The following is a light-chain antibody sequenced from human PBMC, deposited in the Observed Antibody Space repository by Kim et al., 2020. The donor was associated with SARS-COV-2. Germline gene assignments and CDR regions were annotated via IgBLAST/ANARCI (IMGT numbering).Light chain of an antibody. J-gene: IGLJ2*01. Sequence: VPPGQPATITGTGNKLGDKYVCWYQQKPGQSPIRVIYQDTKRPSGIPERFSGSNSGNTATLTISGTQAMDEADYYCQAWATSTVVFGGGTQLTVL. CDR3: QAWATSTVV. V-gene: IGLV3-1*01. CDR2: QDT. CDR1: KLGDKY.